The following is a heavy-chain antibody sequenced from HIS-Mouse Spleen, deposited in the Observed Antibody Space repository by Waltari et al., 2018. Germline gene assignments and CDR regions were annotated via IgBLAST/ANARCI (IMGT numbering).Heavy chain of an antibody. J-gene: IGHJ4*02. CDR3: ARDHSGWYFDY. CDR1: GFTFSSYA. D-gene: IGHD6-19*01. CDR2: ISYDGSNN. Sequence: QVQLVESGGGVVQPGRSLRLSCAASGFTFSSYAMHWVRQAPGKGVGWLGVISYDGSNNYYADSVKGRFTISRDNSKNTLYLQMNSLRAEDTAVYYCARDHSGWYFDYWGQGTLVTVSS. V-gene: IGHV3-30-3*01.